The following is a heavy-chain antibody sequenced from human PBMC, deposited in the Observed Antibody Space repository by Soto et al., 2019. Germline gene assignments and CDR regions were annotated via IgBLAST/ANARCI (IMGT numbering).Heavy chain of an antibody. CDR2: ISWNSYNI. V-gene: IGHV3-9*01. CDR1: GFTFDDYA. J-gene: IGHJ4*02. Sequence: PGGSLRLSCAASGFTFDDYAMHWVRQAPGKGLEWVSGISWNSYNIDYADSVKGRFTISRDNAKNSLYLQMNSLRPEDEAFYYCVKDSRYCSSTTCYTFDYWGQGTLVTVSS. D-gene: IGHD2-2*01. CDR3: VKDSRYCSSTTCYTFDY.